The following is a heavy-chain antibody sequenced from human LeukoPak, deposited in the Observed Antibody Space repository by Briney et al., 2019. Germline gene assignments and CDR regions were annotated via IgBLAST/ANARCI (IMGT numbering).Heavy chain of an antibody. J-gene: IGHJ4*02. CDR1: GFTFSSYS. CDR2: IGSTSNYI. Sequence: GGSLRLSCAASGFTFSSYSMNWVRQAPGKGLEWVSSIGSTSNYIYYSDSVKGRFTISRDNANNSLFLQMNSLRVEDTALYYCVRDAASPDYWGQGTLVTVSS. V-gene: IGHV3-21*01. CDR3: VRDAASPDY. D-gene: IGHD6-25*01.